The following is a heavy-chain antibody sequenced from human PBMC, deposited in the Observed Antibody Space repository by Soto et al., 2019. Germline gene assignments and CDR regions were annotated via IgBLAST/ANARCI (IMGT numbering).Heavy chain of an antibody. J-gene: IGHJ5*02. V-gene: IGHV4-34*01. Sequence: QVQLQQWGAGLLKPSETLSLTCAVYGGSFSGYYWSWIRQPPGKGLEWIGEINHSGSTNYNPSLKSRVTISVDTSKNQFSLKLSSVTAADTAVYYCARRRNWYALVWFDPWGQGTLVTVSS. CDR3: ARRRNWYALVWFDP. CDR2: INHSGST. CDR1: GGSFSGYY. D-gene: IGHD1-20*01.